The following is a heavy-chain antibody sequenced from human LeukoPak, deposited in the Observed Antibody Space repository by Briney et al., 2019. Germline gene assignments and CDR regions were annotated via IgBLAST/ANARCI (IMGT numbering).Heavy chain of an antibody. J-gene: IGHJ4*02. D-gene: IGHD6-13*01. V-gene: IGHV3-48*02. CDR2: LSSSSSTI. CDR1: GFSLSTYT. Sequence: GGSLRLSCAASGFSLSTYTMNWVRPAPGKGPDWVSYLSSSSSTIHYADSVKGRFTISRDNANNSLYLQMNSLRDEDTAGYYCARARRYRSSWYHDYWGQGSLVTVSS. CDR3: ARARRYRSSWYHDY.